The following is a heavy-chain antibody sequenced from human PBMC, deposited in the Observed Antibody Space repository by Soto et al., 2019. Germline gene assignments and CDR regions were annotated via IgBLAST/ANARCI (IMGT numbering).Heavy chain of an antibody. CDR3: ARDSNGYGYPLDY. CDR1: GFTFSSYG. Sequence: QVQLVESGGGVVQPGRSLRLSCAASGFTFSSYGMHWVRQAPGKGLEWVAVIWYDGSNKYYADSVKGRFTISRDNSKNRLYLQMNSLRAEDTAVYYCARDSNGYGYPLDYWGQGTLVTVSS. V-gene: IGHV3-33*01. J-gene: IGHJ4*02. D-gene: IGHD5-18*01. CDR2: IWYDGSNK.